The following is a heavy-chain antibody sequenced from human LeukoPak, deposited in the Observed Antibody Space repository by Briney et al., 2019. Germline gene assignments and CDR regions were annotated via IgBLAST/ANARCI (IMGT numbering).Heavy chain of an antibody. D-gene: IGHD2-2*01. CDR1: GYTFTGYY. CDR2: INPNSGGT. CDR3: ASHIWPSTSPQYPYYYSMDV. J-gene: IGHJ6*03. Sequence: ASVKVSCKASGYTFTGYYMHWVRQAPGQGLEWMGWINPNSGGTNYAQKFQGRVTMTRDTSISTAYMELSRLRSDDTAVYYCASHIWPSTSPQYPYYYSMDVWGKGTTVTVSS. V-gene: IGHV1-2*02.